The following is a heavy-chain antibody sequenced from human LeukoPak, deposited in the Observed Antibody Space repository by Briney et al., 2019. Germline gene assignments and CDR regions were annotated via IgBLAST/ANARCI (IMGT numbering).Heavy chain of an antibody. CDR3: ARDADSSGYYFGPNWFDP. CDR1: GGSISSYY. Sequence: SETLSLTCTVSGGSISSYYWSWIRQPAGKGLEWIGRIYTSGSTNYNPSLKSRVTMSVDTSKNQFSLKLSSVTAADTAVYYCARDADSSGYYFGPNWFDPWGQGTLVTVSS. J-gene: IGHJ5*02. CDR2: IYTSGST. D-gene: IGHD3-22*01. V-gene: IGHV4-4*07.